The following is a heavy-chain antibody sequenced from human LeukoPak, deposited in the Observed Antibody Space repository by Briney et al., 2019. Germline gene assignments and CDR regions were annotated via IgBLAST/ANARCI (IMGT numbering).Heavy chain of an antibody. Sequence: PGGSLRLSCAASGFTFSSYGMTWVRQAPGKGLEWYSSISASGVMTYYADSVKGRFTVSRDNSKNSLYLQMSCLTAADTAVYYCAKDRSIGTYYTFDHWGQGTLVTVSS. V-gene: IGHV3-23*01. CDR2: ISASGVMT. J-gene: IGHJ4*02. CDR3: AKDRSIGTYYTFDH. CDR1: GFTFSSYG. D-gene: IGHD1-26*01.